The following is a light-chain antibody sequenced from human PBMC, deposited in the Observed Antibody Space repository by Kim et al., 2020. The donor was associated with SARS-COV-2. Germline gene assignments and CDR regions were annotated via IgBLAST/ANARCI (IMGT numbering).Light chain of an antibody. Sequence: QSALTQPASVSGSPGQSITISCTGTSSDVGGYNYVSWYQQHPAQAPKLMIYDVSNRPSGVSNRFSGSKSGNTASLTISGLQGEDEADYYCSSYTSSSTRVFGGGTQLTVL. CDR3: SSYTSSSTRV. CDR1: SSDVGGYNY. CDR2: DVS. V-gene: IGLV2-14*03. J-gene: IGLJ3*02.